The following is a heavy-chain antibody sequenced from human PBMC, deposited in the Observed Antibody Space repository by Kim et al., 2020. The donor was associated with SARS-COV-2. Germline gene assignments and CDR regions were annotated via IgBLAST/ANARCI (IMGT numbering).Heavy chain of an antibody. J-gene: IGHJ6*02. Sequence: GGSLRLSCAASGFTFSGSAMHWVRQASGKGLEWVGRIRSKANSYATAYAASVKGRFTISRDDSKNTAYLQMNSLKTEDTAVYYCTRRFNYDIYGMDVWGQGTTVTVSS. V-gene: IGHV3-73*01. CDR2: IRSKANSYAT. CDR1: GFTFSGSA. CDR3: TRRFNYDIYGMDV. D-gene: IGHD3-9*01.